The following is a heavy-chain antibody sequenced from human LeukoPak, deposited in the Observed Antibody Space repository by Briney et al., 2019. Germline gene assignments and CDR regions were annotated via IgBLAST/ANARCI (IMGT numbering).Heavy chain of an antibody. V-gene: IGHV4-39*01. Sequence: SESLSLTCTVSGGSVSSGSYYWSWIRQPPGKGLEWIGSIYYSGSTYYNPSLKSRVTISVDTSKKQFSLKLSSVTAADTAVYFCARSTWRDAFDIWGQGTMVTLSS. D-gene: IGHD1-1*01. CDR1: GGSVSSGSYY. CDR2: IYYSGST. J-gene: IGHJ3*02. CDR3: ARSTWRDAFDI.